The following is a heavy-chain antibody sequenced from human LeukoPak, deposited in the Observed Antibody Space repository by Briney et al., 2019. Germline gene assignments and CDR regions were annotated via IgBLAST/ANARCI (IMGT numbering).Heavy chain of an antibody. CDR1: GFTFSSYG. CDR3: AKDFLLYGHIDY. D-gene: IGHD3-10*01. Sequence: GGSLRLSCAASGFTFSSYGMHWVRQAPGKGLEWVAFIRYDGCNKYYADSVKGRFTISRDNSKNTLYLQMNSLRAEDTAVYYCAKDFLLYGHIDYWGQGTLVTVSS. J-gene: IGHJ4*02. CDR2: IRYDGCNK. V-gene: IGHV3-30*02.